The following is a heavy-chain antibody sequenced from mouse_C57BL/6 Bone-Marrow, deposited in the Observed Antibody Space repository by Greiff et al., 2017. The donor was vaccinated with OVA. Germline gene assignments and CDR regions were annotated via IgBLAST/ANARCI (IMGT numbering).Heavy chain of an antibody. J-gene: IGHJ2*01. V-gene: IGHV14-4*01. CDR1: GFNIKDDY. Sequence: VQLQQSGAELVRPGASVKLSCTASGFNIKDDYMHWVKQRPEQGLEWIGWIDPENGDTEYASKFQGKATITADTSSNTAYLQLSSLTSEDTAVYYCTALTTVVGGGNYFDFWGQGTTLTVSS. CDR3: TALTTVVGGGNYFDF. D-gene: IGHD1-1*01. CDR2: IDPENGDT.